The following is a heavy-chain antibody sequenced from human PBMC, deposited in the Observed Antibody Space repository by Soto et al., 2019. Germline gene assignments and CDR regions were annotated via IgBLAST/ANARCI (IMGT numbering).Heavy chain of an antibody. CDR3: ARDQPRYCSGGSCYRLDY. D-gene: IGHD2-15*01. V-gene: IGHV1-69*08. Sequence: QVQLVQSGAEVKKPGSSVKVSCKASGGTFSSYTISWVRQAPGQGLEWMGRIIPILGIANYAQKFQGRGRITAEESSSTAYMELRSLRSEDTAVYYCARDQPRYCSGGSCYRLDYWGQGTLVTVCS. CDR2: IIPILGIA. J-gene: IGHJ4*02. CDR1: GGTFSSYT.